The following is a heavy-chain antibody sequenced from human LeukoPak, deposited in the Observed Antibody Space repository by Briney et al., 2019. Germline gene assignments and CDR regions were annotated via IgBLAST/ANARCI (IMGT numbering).Heavy chain of an antibody. Sequence: PGGSLRLSCAASGFTFSSYEMNWVRQAPGKGLEWVSSISSSSSYIYYADSVKGRFTISRDNAKNSLYLQMNSLRAEDTAVYYCACSTSGSYVEGFDYWGQGTLVTVSS. V-gene: IGHV3-21*01. CDR1: GFTFSSYE. J-gene: IGHJ4*02. D-gene: IGHD1-26*01. CDR2: ISSSSSYI. CDR3: ACSTSGSYVEGFDY.